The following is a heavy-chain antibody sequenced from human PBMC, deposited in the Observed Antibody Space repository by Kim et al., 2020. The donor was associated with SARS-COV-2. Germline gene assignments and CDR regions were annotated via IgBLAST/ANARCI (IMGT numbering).Heavy chain of an antibody. D-gene: IGHD3-22*01. CDR2: VVAGSGDT. J-gene: IGHJ6*02. V-gene: IGHV1-58*02. CDR3: AAGYYDTTGYLYYYYYGMDV. CDR1: GFSFSSAA. Sequence: SVKVSCKASGFSFSSAAMQWVRQARGQRPEWIGWVVAGSGDTKYAQKFQGRVTITRDMSTSTAYMELSSLRSDDTAVYYCAAGYYDTTGYLYYYYYGMDVWGQGTKVIVSS.